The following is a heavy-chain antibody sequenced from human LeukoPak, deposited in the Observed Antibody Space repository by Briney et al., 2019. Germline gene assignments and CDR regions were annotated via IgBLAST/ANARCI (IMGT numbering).Heavy chain of an antibody. CDR3: AKNRGFRGVIVVPPLDF. Sequence: GGSLRLSCAASGFPFSSYPMSWVRQAPGKGLEWVSSISSSAGNTYYADSVKGRFTIPRDYSKNTLYLQMNSLRAEDTAIYYCAKNRGFRGVIVVPPLDFWGQGTLVTVSS. D-gene: IGHD3-16*02. CDR1: GFPFSSYP. J-gene: IGHJ4*02. CDR2: ISSSAGNT. V-gene: IGHV3-23*01.